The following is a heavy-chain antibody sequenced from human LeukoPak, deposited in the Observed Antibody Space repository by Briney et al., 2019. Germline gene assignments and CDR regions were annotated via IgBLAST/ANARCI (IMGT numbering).Heavy chain of an antibody. V-gene: IGHV3-13*01. CDR1: GFTFSSFD. CDR2: IGTASDT. CDR3: ARGPPRGKYYYMDV. J-gene: IGHJ6*03. D-gene: IGHD1-1*01. Sequence: GGSLRLSCAASGFTFSSFDMHWFRQPTGQGLEWVSTIGTASDTYYPGSVERRFTLSRDNAKNSLYLQMNSLTAGDTAVYYCARGPPRGKYYYMDVWGKGTTVTVSS.